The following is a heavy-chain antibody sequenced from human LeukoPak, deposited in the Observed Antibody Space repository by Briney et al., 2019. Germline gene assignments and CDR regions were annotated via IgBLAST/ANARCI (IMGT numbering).Heavy chain of an antibody. V-gene: IGHV4-59*11. Sequence: SETLSLTCTVSGGSISSHYCSWIRKPPGKGLEWIGYISYSGSTNFNPSLKSRVTISVDTSKKQFSLKLSSVTAADTAGYYSAGARAPATSINWFYRCRRGTVTIVS. J-gene: IGHJ5*02. CDR1: GGSISSHY. CDR3: AGARAPATSINWFYR. D-gene: IGHD1-1*01. CDR2: ISYSGST.